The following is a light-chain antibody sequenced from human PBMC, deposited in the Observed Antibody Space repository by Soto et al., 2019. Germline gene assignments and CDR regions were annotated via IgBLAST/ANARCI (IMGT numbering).Light chain of an antibody. CDR3: QQYNSYWT. V-gene: IGKV1-5*01. CDR1: QSISSW. Sequence: GDRVTITCRASQSISSWLAWYQQKTGKAPKLLIYDASSLESGVPSRFSGSGSGTEFTLTISSLQPDDFATYYCQQYNSYWTFREGTDMDIK. CDR2: DAS. J-gene: IGKJ1*01.